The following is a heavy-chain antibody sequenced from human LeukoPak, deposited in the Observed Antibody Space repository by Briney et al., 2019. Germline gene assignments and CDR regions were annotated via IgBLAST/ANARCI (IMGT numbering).Heavy chain of an antibody. CDR2: INPSAGST. V-gene: IGHV1-46*02. D-gene: IGHD3-3*01. CDR1: GYTFNSHY. J-gene: IGHJ4*02. CDR3: AVSGASGFVGNFWSGPLDY. Sequence: ASVKVSCRSSGYTFNSHYMHWVRQAPGQGLEWMGIINPSAGSTSYPQKFQGRVTMTRDTSTSTVYMELSSLRSDDTRVYYSAVSGASGFVGNFWSGPLDYWGQGTLVTVSS.